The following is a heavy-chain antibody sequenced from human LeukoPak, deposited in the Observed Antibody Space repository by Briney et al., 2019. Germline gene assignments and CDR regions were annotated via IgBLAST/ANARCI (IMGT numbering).Heavy chain of an antibody. CDR1: GGSISSYY. CDR3: ARVGVRQWLVKEIDY. V-gene: IGHV4-59*12. CDR2: IYHSGST. D-gene: IGHD6-19*01. Sequence: SETLSLTCTVSGGSISSYYWSWIRQPPGKGLEWIGYIYHSGSTYYNPSLKSRVTISVDRSKNQFSLKLSSVTAADTAVYYCARVGVRQWLVKEIDYWGQGTLVTVSS. J-gene: IGHJ4*02.